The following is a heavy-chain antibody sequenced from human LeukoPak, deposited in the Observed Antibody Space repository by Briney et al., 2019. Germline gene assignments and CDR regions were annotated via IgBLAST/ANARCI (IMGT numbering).Heavy chain of an antibody. CDR3: AGRLGYCSDGSCYSLNY. J-gene: IGHJ4*02. CDR1: GYIFSSYD. D-gene: IGHD2-15*01. Sequence: ASVKVSCKASGYIFSSYDINWVRQATGQGLEWMGWMNPNSGNTGYAQKFQGRVTMTRNTSVSTAYMELSSLRSEDTGVYYCAGRLGYCSDGSCYSLNYWGQGTPVTVSS. V-gene: IGHV1-8*02. CDR2: MNPNSGNT.